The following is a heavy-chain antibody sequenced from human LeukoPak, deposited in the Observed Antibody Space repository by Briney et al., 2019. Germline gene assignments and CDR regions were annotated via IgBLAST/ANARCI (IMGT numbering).Heavy chain of an antibody. D-gene: IGHD1/OR15-1a*01. CDR2: IQYDESSK. CDR3: AREGGTVVISTLDY. Sequence: GGSLSLSCAASGITFSSSGMHWVRQAPGKGLEWLTFIQYDESSKYYADSVKGRFTISRDNSKNMLYLQMNSLRGEDTAVYFCAREGGTVVISTLDYWGQGVPVTVSS. J-gene: IGHJ4*02. V-gene: IGHV3-30*02. CDR1: GITFSSSG.